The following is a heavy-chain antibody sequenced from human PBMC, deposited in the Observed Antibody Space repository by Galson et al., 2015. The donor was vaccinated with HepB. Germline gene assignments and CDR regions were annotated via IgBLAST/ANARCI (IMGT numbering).Heavy chain of an antibody. CDR3: AKDRNYDIECCDY. CDR1: GFTFSSYA. J-gene: IGHJ4*02. Sequence: SLRLSCAASGFTFSSYAMSWVRQAPGKGLEWVSAISGSGGSTYYADSVKGRFTISRDNSKNTLYLQMNSLRAEDTAVYYCAKDRNYDIECCDYWGQGTLVTVSS. D-gene: IGHD3-9*01. V-gene: IGHV3-23*01. CDR2: ISGSGGST.